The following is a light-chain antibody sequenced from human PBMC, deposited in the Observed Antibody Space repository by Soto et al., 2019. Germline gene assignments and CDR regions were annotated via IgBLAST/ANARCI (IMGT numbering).Light chain of an antibody. V-gene: IGKV3-20*01. CDR3: QQYNNWPLIT. Sequence: EIVLTQSPGTLSLSPGEGATLSCRASQNVSSSSLAWYQQKPGQAPRFLIYGASSRATGIPDRFSGSGSGTEFTLTISSLQSEDFAVYYCQQYNNWPLITFGQGTRLEN. J-gene: IGKJ5*01. CDR2: GAS. CDR1: QNVSSSS.